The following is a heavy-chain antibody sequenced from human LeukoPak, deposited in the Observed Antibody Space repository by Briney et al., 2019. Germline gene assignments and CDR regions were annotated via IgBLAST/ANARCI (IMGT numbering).Heavy chain of an antibody. D-gene: IGHD3-22*01. CDR2: INGSGAGK. V-gene: IGHV3-23*01. Sequence: GGSLRLSCAASRFTFNSSDMTWVTHAPGKGLEGVLAINGSGAGKYYAGSVKGRFNTSRDNSKNKVYLQMNSLRAEDTAVYHCAKDVGNYYDGSGYLRTMPFDSWGQGTLVTVSS. CDR3: AKDVGNYYDGSGYLRTMPFDS. J-gene: IGHJ4*02. CDR1: RFTFNSSD.